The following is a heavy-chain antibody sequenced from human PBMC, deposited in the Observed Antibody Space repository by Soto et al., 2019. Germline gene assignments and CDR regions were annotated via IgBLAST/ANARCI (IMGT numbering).Heavy chain of an antibody. V-gene: IGHV4-59*01. J-gene: IGHJ4*02. CDR3: ATYSEGSGGQSY. CDR1: GGFISGYH. CDR2: IYNTESA. D-gene: IGHD4-4*01. Sequence: PSETLSLTCSVSGGFISGYHWSWIRQPPGKGLEWIGQIYNTESAYYNPSLKSRVTISVDTSKNHFSLILTSVTPADTAVYYCATYSEGSGGQSYWGQGTPVTVSS.